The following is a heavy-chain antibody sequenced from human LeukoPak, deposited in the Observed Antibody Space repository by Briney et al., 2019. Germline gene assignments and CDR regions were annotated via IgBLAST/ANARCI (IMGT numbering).Heavy chain of an antibody. CDR3: ARAERYSSIEGMDV. CDR2: MYSGSST. CDR1: RFTVSSNY. J-gene: IGHJ6*02. Sequence: GGSLRLSSAASRFTVSSNYMSWGRQAPGTGREAVSVMYSGSSTYNADPMKRRFTIPTNNSKNTLYLHMNSLRAEDTAVYYCARAERYSSIEGMDVWGQGTTVTVSS. D-gene: IGHD6-13*01. V-gene: IGHV3-66*02.